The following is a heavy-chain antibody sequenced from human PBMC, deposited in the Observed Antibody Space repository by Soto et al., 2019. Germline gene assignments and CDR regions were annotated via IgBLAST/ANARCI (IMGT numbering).Heavy chain of an antibody. V-gene: IGHV4-38-2*02. CDR1: GYSISSGYH. CDR3: ARQDRVVAEGRWFDS. CDR2: VHYSGNT. J-gene: IGHJ5*01. Sequence: QVQLQESGPGLVNPSETLSLTCTVSGYSISSGYHWAWIRQPPGKGLEWLGSVHYSGNTYYNPSLKSRLTISVDKSKNQFSLNLSSVTAADTALYYCARQDRVVAEGRWFDSWGQGTLVTVSS. D-gene: IGHD2-15*01.